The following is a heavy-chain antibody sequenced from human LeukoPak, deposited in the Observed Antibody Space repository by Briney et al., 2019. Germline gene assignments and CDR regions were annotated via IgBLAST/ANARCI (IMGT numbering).Heavy chain of an antibody. CDR2: IIPIFGTA. V-gene: IGHV1-69*13. CDR1: GGTFSSYA. D-gene: IGHD1-26*01. CDR3: ARPSGGSYYRGFDY. J-gene: IGHJ4*02. Sequence: GASVTVSCTASGGTFSSYAISWVRQAPGQGLEWMGGIIPIFGTANYAQKFQGRVTITADESTSTAYMELSSLRSEDTAVYYCARPSGGSYYRGFDYWGQGTLVTVSS.